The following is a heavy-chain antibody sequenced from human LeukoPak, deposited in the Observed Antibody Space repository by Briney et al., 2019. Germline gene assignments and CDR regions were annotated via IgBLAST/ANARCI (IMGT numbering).Heavy chain of an antibody. Sequence: QPGGSLRLSCAASGFTFSSYAMSWVRQAPGKGLEWVSTLSGSGGNTYYADSVKGRVTISRDNPKNTLYLQMNSLRAEDAAVYHCAKGSYYYDSADYFGYWGQGTLVTVSS. V-gene: IGHV3-23*01. D-gene: IGHD3-22*01. CDR2: LSGSGGNT. J-gene: IGHJ4*02. CDR3: AKGSYYYDSADYFGY. CDR1: GFTFSSYA.